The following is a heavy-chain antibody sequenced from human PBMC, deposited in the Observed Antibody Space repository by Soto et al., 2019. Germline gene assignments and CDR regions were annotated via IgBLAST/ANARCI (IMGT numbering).Heavy chain of an antibody. Sequence: GGSLRLSCAASGFTFSSYGMHWIRQAPGKGLEWVAVIWYDGSNKYYADSVKGRFTISRDNSKNTLYLQMNSLRAEDTAVYYCAKASPSGSEPDYWGQGTLVTVSP. CDR1: GFTFSSYG. CDR2: IWYDGSNK. D-gene: IGHD1-26*01. V-gene: IGHV3-30*02. CDR3: AKASPSGSEPDY. J-gene: IGHJ4*02.